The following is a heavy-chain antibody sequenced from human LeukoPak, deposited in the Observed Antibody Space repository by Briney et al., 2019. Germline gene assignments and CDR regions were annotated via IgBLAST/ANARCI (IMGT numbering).Heavy chain of an antibody. J-gene: IGHJ4*02. CDR1: GGSISSYY. Sequence: SETLSLTCTVSGGSISSYYWSWIRQPPGKGLEWIGYIYYSGSTNYNPSLKSRVTISVDTSKNQFSLKLSSVTAADTAVYYCARKQWYSSGWLGCDYWGQGTLVTVSS. V-gene: IGHV4-59*01. CDR2: IYYSGST. D-gene: IGHD6-19*01. CDR3: ARKQWYSSGWLGCDY.